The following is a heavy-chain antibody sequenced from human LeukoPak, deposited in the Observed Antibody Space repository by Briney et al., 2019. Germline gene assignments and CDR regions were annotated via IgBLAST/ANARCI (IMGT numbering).Heavy chain of an antibody. CDR2: ISGSGGST. D-gene: IGHD3-22*01. CDR3: AKDRPNYYESNGDYYRRNGDY. J-gene: IGHJ4*02. CDR1: GFTFSSYA. V-gene: IGHV3-23*01. Sequence: PGGSLRLSCAASGFTFSSYAMSWVRQAPGKGLEWVSAISGSGGSTYYADSVKGRFTISRDNSKNTLYLQMNSLRAEDTAVYYCAKDRPNYYESNGDYYRRNGDYWGQGTLVTVSS.